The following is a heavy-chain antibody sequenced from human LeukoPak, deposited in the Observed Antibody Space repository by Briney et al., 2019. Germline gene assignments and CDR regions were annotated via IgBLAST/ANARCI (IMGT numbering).Heavy chain of an antibody. V-gene: IGHV3-20*04. CDR2: INWNGGST. Sequence: GGSLRLSCAASGFTFDDYGMSWVRQAPGKGLEWVSGINWNGGSTGYADSVKGRFTISRGNSKNTLYLQMNSLRAEDTAVYYCAKGTPMTTVTTSWDDAFDIWGQGTMVTVSS. CDR3: AKGTPMTTVTTSWDDAFDI. D-gene: IGHD4-11*01. CDR1: GFTFDDYG. J-gene: IGHJ3*02.